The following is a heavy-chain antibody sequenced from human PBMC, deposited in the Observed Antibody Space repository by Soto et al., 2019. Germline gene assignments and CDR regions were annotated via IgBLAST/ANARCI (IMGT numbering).Heavy chain of an antibody. CDR3: AARISGLPHYYDSSGYYVGPRGVGLYYYCYYGMDV. V-gene: IGHV1-69*01. D-gene: IGHD3-22*01. CDR2: IIPIFGTA. CDR1: GGTFSSYA. Sequence: QVQLVQSGAEVKQPGSSVKVSCKASGGTFSSYAISWVRQAPGQGLEWMGGIIPIFGTANYAQKFQGRVTITADESTSTAYMELSSLRSEDTAVYYCAARISGLPHYYDSSGYYVGPRGVGLYYYCYYGMDVWGQGTTVTVSS. J-gene: IGHJ6*02.